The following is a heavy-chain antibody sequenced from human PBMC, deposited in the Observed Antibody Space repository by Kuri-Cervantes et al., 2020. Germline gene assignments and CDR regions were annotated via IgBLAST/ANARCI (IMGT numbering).Heavy chain of an antibody. CDR3: ARPDIVVVPAAIGAFGY. D-gene: IGHD2-2*01. J-gene: IGHJ4*02. CDR2: IKQDGSEK. CDR1: GFTFDDYG. Sequence: GGSLRLSCAASGFTFDDYGMSWVRQAPGKGLEWVANIKQDGSEKYYVDSVKGRFTISRDNAKNSLYLQMNSLRAEDTAVYYCARPDIVVVPAAIGAFGYWGQGTLVTVSS. V-gene: IGHV3-7*01.